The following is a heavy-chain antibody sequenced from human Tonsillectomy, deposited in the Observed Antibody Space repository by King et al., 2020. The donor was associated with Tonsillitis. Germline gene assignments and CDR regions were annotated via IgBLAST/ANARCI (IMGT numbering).Heavy chain of an antibody. CDR3: ARGPGNYFDS. CDR2: INYSGST. V-gene: IGHV4-34*01. CDR1: GGSFSGYY. Sequence: HVQLQQWGAGLLKPSETLSLTCGVYGGSFSGYYWSWIRQPPGKGLEWIVEINYSGSTNYNPSLKSRVTISVDTSKNQFSLTLTSVTAADTALYYCARGPGNYFDSWGLGTLVTVSS. J-gene: IGHJ4*02.